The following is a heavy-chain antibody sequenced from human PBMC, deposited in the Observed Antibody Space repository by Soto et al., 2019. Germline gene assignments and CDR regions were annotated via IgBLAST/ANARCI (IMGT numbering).Heavy chain of an antibody. CDR1: GFTFSISW. CDR3: ATAEKPYAFDM. CDR2: IKLDGSVQ. V-gene: IGHV3-7*01. Sequence: PGGSLRLSCAASGFTFSISWMTWVRQAPGEGLEWVANIKLDGSVQQYADSVKDRFTISRDNAKNSLFLQMSGLRAEDTAVYYCATAEKPYAFDMWGQGTMVTVSS. J-gene: IGHJ3*02.